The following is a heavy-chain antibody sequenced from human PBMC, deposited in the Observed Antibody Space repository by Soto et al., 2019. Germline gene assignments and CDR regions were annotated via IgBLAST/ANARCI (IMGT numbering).Heavy chain of an antibody. V-gene: IGHV3-23*01. CDR3: AKDFIQLDYYYGMDV. J-gene: IGHJ6*02. D-gene: IGHD5-18*01. CDR1: GFTFSSYA. Sequence: PGGSLIVSCAASGFTFSSYAMSWVRQAPGKGLEWVSAISGSGGSTYYADSVKGRFTISRNNSKNTLYLQMNSLRAEDTAVYYCAKDFIQLDYYYGMDVWGQGTTVTVSS. CDR2: ISGSGGST.